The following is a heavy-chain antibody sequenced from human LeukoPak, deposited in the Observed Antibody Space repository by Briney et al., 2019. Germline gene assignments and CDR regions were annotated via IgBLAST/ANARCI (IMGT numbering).Heavy chain of an antibody. CDR2: IYPGDSDT. J-gene: IGHJ6*02. CDR1: GYSFTSYW. V-gene: IGHV5-51*01. D-gene: IGHD2-2*01. CDR3: ARWICSSTSCHYYYYGMDV. Sequence: GESLKISCKGSGYSFTSYWIGWVRQMPGKGLEWMGIIYPGDSDTRYSPSFQGQVTISADKSISTAYLQWSSLKASDTAMYYCARWICSSTSCHYYYYGMDVWGQGTTVTVS.